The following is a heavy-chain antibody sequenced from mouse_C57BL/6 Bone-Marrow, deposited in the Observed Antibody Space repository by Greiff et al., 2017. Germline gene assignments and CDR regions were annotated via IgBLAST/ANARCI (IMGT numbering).Heavy chain of an antibody. J-gene: IGHJ2*01. D-gene: IGHD1-3*01. CDR3: AIGRYNYDGDFDY. CDR2: IHPCTGGT. Sequence: VQLQQSGPELVKPGASVKISCKASGYSFTGYYMNWVKQSPEKGLEWIGEIHPCTGGTTYNQKFKAKATLTVDKSSSTAYIQLRSLTSEDSAVYYCAIGRYNYDGDFDYWGQGTTLTGSS. CDR1: GYSFTGYY. V-gene: IGHV1-42*01.